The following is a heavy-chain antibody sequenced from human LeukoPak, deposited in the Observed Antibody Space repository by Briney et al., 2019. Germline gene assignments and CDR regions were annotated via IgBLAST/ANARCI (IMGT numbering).Heavy chain of an antibody. Sequence: ASVKVSCKASGYTFTSYAMNWVRQAPGQGLEWMGWINTNTGNPTYAQGFTGRFVFSLDTSVSTAYLQISSLKAEDTAVYYCARVFDSAGQGTALGPQWLPTDYWGQGTLVTVSS. CDR1: GYTFTSYA. D-gene: IGHD3-22*01. V-gene: IGHV7-4-1*02. J-gene: IGHJ4*02. CDR3: ARVFDSAGQGTALGPQWLPTDY. CDR2: INTNTGNP.